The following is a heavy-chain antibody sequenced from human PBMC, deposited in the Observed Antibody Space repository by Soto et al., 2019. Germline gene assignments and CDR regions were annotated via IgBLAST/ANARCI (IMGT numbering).Heavy chain of an antibody. Sequence: SETLSLTWTVSGGSISSYYWSWIRQPPGKGLEWIGYIYYSGSTNYNPSLKSRVTISVDTSKNQFSLKLSSVTAADTAVYYCARRGDYWDYWGQGTLVTVSS. CDR1: GGSISSYY. CDR3: ARRGDYWDY. J-gene: IGHJ4*02. V-gene: IGHV4-59*08. D-gene: IGHD4-17*01. CDR2: IYYSGST.